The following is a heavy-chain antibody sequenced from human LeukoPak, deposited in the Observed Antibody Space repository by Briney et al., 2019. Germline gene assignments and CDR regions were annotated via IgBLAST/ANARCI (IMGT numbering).Heavy chain of an antibody. CDR2: IYHSGST. J-gene: IGHJ6*03. Sequence: SETLSLTCTVSGYSISSGYYWGWIRQPPGKGLEWIGSIYHSGSTYYNPSLKSRVTISVDTSKNQFSLKLSSVTAADTAVYYCARGEDGYSYLMYYYYYMDVWGKGTTVTVSS. V-gene: IGHV4-38-2*02. CDR3: ARGEDGYSYLMYYYYYMDV. D-gene: IGHD5-18*01. CDR1: GYSISSGYY.